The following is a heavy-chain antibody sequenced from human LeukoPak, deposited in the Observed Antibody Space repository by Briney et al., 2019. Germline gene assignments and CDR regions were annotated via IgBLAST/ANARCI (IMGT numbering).Heavy chain of an antibody. CDR2: IIPILGIA. D-gene: IGHD6-19*01. Sequence: GASVKVSCKASGGTFSSYAISWVRQAPGQGLEWMGRIIPILGIANYAQKFQGRVTITADKSTSTAYMELSSLRSEDTAVYYCVRTPRELYSSGWYDVWGNAELEYYFDYWGQGTLVTVSS. V-gene: IGHV1-69*04. J-gene: IGHJ4*02. CDR3: VRTPRELYSSGWYDVWGNAELEYYFDY. CDR1: GGTFSSYA.